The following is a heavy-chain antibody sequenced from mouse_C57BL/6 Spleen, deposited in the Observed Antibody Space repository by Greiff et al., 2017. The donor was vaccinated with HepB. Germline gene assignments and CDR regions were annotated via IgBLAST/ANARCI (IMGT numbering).Heavy chain of an antibody. V-gene: IGHV1-55*01. D-gene: IGHD2-4*01. Sequence: QVQLQQPGAELVKPGASVKMSCKASGYTFTSYWITWVKQRPGQGLEWIGDIYPGSGSTNYNEKFKSKATLTVDTSSSTAYMQLSSLTSEDSAVYYCARRDDYGRDWYFDVWGTGTTVTVSS. CDR2: IYPGSGST. CDR1: GYTFTSYW. J-gene: IGHJ1*03. CDR3: ARRDDYGRDWYFDV.